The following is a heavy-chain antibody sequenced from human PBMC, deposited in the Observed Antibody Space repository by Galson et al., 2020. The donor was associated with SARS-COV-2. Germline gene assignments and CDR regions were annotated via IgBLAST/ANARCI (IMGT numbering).Heavy chain of an antibody. D-gene: IGHD2-15*01. V-gene: IGHV4-38-2*01. CDR3: ATYSVVVVAPTPLRADY. Sequence: SETLSLTCPVSGYSIRSGYFWGWIRQPPGKGLEWMGSIYHSGSTYYNPSPKSRVTISVDTSKNQFSLKLSSVTAADTAVYYCATYSVVVVAPTPLRADYWGQGTLVTVSS. CDR1: GYSIRSGYF. CDR2: IYHSGST. J-gene: IGHJ4*02.